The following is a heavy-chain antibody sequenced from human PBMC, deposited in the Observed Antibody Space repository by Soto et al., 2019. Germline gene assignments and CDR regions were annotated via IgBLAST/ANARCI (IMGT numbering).Heavy chain of an antibody. CDR2: INHSGST. D-gene: IGHD2-2*01. Sequence: QVQLQQWGAGLLKPSETLSLTCAVYGGSFSGYYWSWIRQPPGKGLVWLGEINHSGSTNYNPSLKSRVTISLDTSKDQVSLKLSSVSAADTAVYYCARGRFWGYCSSTSCYRYWYYFDYWCQGTLVTVSS. J-gene: IGHJ4*02. CDR3: ARGRFWGYCSSTSCYRYWYYFDY. V-gene: IGHV4-34*01. CDR1: GGSFSGYY.